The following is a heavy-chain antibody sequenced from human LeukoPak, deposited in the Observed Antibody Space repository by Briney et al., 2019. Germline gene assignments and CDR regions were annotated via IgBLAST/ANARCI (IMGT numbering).Heavy chain of an antibody. V-gene: IGHV3-43*01. D-gene: IGHD3-3*01. CDR3: ASEVGYRSLGY. CDR2: ITWKSHRT. Sequence: TGGSLRLSCAASGFTFSSYAMHWVRQTPGRGLEWVSFITWKSHRTHYADSVKGRFTVSRDNSKDSLYLQMNSLRTEDTGLYHCASEVGYRSLGYLGQGTLVTVSS. CDR1: GFTFSSYA. J-gene: IGHJ4*02.